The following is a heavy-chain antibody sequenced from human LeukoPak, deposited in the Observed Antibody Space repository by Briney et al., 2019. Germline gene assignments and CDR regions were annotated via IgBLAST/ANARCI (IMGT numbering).Heavy chain of an antibody. D-gene: IGHD2-21*02. J-gene: IGHJ3*02. Sequence: SETLSLTCTVSGGSISSGGYYWSWIRQHPGKGLEWIGYIYYSGNTYYNPSLKSRVTISVDTSKNQFSLKLSSVTAADTAVYYCARGRVTGAVKIWGQGTMVTVSS. CDR2: IYYSGNT. CDR3: ARGRVTGAVKI. CDR1: GGSISSGGYY. V-gene: IGHV4-31*03.